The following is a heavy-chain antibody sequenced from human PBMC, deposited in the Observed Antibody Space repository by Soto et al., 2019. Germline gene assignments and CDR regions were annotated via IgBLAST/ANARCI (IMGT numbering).Heavy chain of an antibody. CDR2: ISGNGDGT. D-gene: IGHD5-18*01. Sequence: PGGSLRLSCAASGFTFSSFALSWVRQAPGMGLEWVSAISGNGDGTDYADSVKGRFTISRDNSKNTLYLQMNSLRAEDTAVYYCAGPGYSSQDYWGQGALVTVSS. CDR1: GFTFSSFA. J-gene: IGHJ4*02. CDR3: AGPGYSSQDY. V-gene: IGHV3-23*01.